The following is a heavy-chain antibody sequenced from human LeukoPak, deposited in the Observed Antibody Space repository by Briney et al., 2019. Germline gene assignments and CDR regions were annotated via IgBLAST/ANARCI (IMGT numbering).Heavy chain of an antibody. J-gene: IGHJ4*02. D-gene: IGHD3-10*01. Sequence: GASVKVSCKTSGYRFTSYGISWVRQAPGQGLEWMEWISGYNGNTNYADSRDFAQKYQGRVTMTTDKSTSTAYMELRSLRSDDTAMYYCARGEGSGSYGYHDYWGQGTLVTVSS. V-gene: IGHV1-18*01. CDR3: ARGEGSGSYGYHDY. CDR1: GYRFTSYG. CDR2: ISGYNGNT.